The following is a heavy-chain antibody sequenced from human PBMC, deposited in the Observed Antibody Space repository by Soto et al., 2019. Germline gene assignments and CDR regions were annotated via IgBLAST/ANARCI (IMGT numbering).Heavy chain of an antibody. V-gene: IGHV3-23*01. Sequence: EVQLLESGGGLVQPGGSLRLSCAASGFTFSSYAMSWVRQAPGKGLEWVSAISGSGGSTYYADSVKGRFTISRDNSKNKLYLQMNSLRAEDTAVYYFAKDQTLSYHWNYYGMDVGGQGTTVTVSS. CDR2: ISGSGGST. CDR3: AKDQTLSYHWNYYGMDV. J-gene: IGHJ6*02. CDR1: GFTFSSYA. D-gene: IGHD1-1*01.